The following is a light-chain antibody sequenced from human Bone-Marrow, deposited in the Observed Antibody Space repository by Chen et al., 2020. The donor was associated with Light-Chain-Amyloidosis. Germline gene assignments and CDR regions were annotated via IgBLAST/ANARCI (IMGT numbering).Light chain of an antibody. V-gene: IGKV3-20*01. Sequence: EIVFTQSPGTLSLSPGEGANLSCRASQTISSNYLTWYQQKFGQAHRLLIYGSSSRATGIPDRFTGSGSGTDFTLTINRLEPEDFAMYYCQQYGTSPLTLGGGTKVEIK. J-gene: IGKJ4*01. CDR1: QTISSNY. CDR3: QQYGTSPLT. CDR2: GSS.